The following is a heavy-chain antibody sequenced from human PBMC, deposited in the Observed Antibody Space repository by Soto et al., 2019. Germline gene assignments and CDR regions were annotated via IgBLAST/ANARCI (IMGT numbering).Heavy chain of an antibody. D-gene: IGHD3-9*01. CDR2: IYYSGST. Sequence: SETLSLTCTVSGGSISSYYWSWIRQPPGKGLEWIGYIYYSGSTNYNPSLKSRVTISVDTSKNQFSLKLSSVTAADTAVYYFVRDKKYFDWLSPLDYFNYWGQVTLVTVSS. J-gene: IGHJ4*02. V-gene: IGHV4-59*01. CDR1: GGSISSYY. CDR3: VRDKKYFDWLSPLDYFNY.